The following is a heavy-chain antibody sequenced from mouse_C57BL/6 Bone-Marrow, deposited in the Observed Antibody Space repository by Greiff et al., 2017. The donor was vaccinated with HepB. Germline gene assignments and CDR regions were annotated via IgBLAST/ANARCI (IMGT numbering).Heavy chain of an antibody. J-gene: IGHJ4*01. Sequence: QVQLQQSGAELVKPGASVKISCKASGYAFSSYWMNWVKQRPGKGLEWIGQIYPGDGDTNYNGKFKGKATLTADKSSSTAYMMLSSLTSEDSAVYFCAREGVYYGNCYAIDYWGQGTSVTVSS. CDR1: GYAFSSYW. V-gene: IGHV1-80*01. CDR2: IYPGDGDT. CDR3: AREGVYYGNCYAIDY. D-gene: IGHD2-1*01.